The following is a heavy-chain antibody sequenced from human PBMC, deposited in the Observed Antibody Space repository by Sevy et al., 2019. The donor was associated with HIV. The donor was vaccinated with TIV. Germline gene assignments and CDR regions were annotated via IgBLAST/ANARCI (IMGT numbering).Heavy chain of an antibody. D-gene: IGHD6-19*01. CDR3: AKERGSGWSDYYYGMDV. Sequence: GGSLRLSCAASGFTFSSYGMHWVRQTPGKGLEWVAVISYDGSNKYYADSGKGRFTISRDNSKNTRYLQMNSLRAEDTAVYYCAKERGSGWSDYYYGMDVWGQGTTVTVSS. CDR2: ISYDGSNK. CDR1: GFTFSSYG. J-gene: IGHJ6*02. V-gene: IGHV3-30*18.